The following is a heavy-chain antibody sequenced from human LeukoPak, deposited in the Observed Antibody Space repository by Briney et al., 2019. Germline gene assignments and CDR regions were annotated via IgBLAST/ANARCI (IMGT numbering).Heavy chain of an antibody. CDR3: ATVFKGSSLEDY. Sequence: GGSLRLSCAASGFTITNNWMYWVRQAPGRGLVWVSRIKSDESSAAYADSVKGRFTISRDNAKNTLYLQMNSLRVEDTAVYYCATVFKGSSLEDYWGQGTLVTVSS. CDR2: IKSDESSA. D-gene: IGHD1-26*01. V-gene: IGHV3-74*03. CDR1: GFTITNNW. J-gene: IGHJ4*02.